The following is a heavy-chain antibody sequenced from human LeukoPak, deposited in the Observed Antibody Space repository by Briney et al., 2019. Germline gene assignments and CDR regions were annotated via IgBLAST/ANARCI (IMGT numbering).Heavy chain of an antibody. CDR1: GGSISSGSYS. V-gene: IGHV4-61*02. CDR3: AREVIAAHNWFDP. CDR2: FYTSGST. Sequence: SETLSLTCTVSGGSISSGSYSWSWIRQPAGKGLEWIGRFYTSGSTNYNPSLKCRVAISVDTSKNQFSLKLSSVTAADTAVYYCAREVIAAHNWFDPWGQGTLVTVSS. D-gene: IGHD6-6*01. J-gene: IGHJ5*02.